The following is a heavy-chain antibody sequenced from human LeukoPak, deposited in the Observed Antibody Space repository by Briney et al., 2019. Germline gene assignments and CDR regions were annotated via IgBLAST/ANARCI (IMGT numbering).Heavy chain of an antibody. CDR1: GYTFTGYY. Sequence: ASVKVSCKASGYTFTGYYMHWVRQAPGQGLEWMGWINPNSGGTNYAQKFQGRVTMTRDTSISTAYMELSRLRSDDTAVYYCARVTTTVTSGDYWGQGTLVTVSS. D-gene: IGHD4-17*01. V-gene: IGHV1-2*02. CDR2: INPNSGGT. J-gene: IGHJ4*02. CDR3: ARVTTTVTSGDY.